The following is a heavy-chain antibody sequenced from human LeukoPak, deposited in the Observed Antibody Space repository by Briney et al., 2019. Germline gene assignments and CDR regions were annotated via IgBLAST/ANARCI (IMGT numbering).Heavy chain of an antibody. CDR1: GGYISSSSYY. Sequence: SETLSLTCTVSGGYISSSSYYWGWIRQPPGKGLEWIGSIYYSGSTYYNPSLKSRVTISVDTSKNQFSLKLSSVPAADTAVYYCASPDWSNSTSCYCNAFDIWGQGTMVTVSS. CDR3: ASPDWSNSTSCYCNAFDI. J-gene: IGHJ3*02. D-gene: IGHD2-2*01. V-gene: IGHV4-39*01. CDR2: IYYSGST.